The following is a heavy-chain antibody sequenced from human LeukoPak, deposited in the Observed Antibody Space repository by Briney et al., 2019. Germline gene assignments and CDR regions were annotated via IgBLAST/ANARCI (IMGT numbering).Heavy chain of an antibody. Sequence: PGGSLRLSCAASGFTFSSYSMNWVRQAPGKGLEWVSSISSSSSSYIYYADSVKGRFTISRDNAKNSLYLQMNSLRAEDTAVYYCARRPVAATCMDVWGQGTTVTVSS. CDR3: ARRPVAATCMDV. D-gene: IGHD2-15*01. CDR2: ISSSSSSYI. J-gene: IGHJ6*02. CDR1: GFTFSSYS. V-gene: IGHV3-21*01.